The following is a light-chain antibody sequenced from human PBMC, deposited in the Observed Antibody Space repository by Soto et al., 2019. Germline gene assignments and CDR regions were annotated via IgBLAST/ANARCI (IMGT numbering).Light chain of an antibody. Sequence: IVLTQSPGTLSLSPWERASLSCRASQRLSSAYLAWYQQKPGRAPRLLIYAASSRATGFPDRFSGSGSGTDFTLTISRLEPEDSAVYYCQQYGSSPTFGGGTKVDIK. CDR3: QQYGSSPT. J-gene: IGKJ4*01. CDR1: QRLSSAY. V-gene: IGKV3-20*01. CDR2: AAS.